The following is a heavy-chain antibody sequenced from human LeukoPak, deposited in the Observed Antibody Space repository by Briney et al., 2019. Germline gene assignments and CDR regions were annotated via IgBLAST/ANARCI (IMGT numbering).Heavy chain of an antibody. CDR2: IIPIFGTA. CDR3: ARDLNCGGDCYPEYFQH. J-gene: IGHJ1*01. D-gene: IGHD2-21*02. CDR1: GGTFSSYA. V-gene: IGHV1-69*13. Sequence: SVKVSCKASGGTFSSYAISWVRQAPGQGLEWMGGIIPIFGTANYAQKFQGRVTITADESTSTAYMELSSLRSEDTAVYYCARDLNCGGDCYPEYFQHWGQGTLVTVSS.